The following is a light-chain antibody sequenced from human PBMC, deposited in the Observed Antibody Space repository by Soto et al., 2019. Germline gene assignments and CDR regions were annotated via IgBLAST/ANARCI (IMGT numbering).Light chain of an antibody. J-gene: IGLJ2*01. V-gene: IGLV1-40*01. CDR3: QSDDSSRSVV. CDR1: SSNIGAGYD. CDR2: GNS. Sequence: QSVLTQPPSVSGAPGQRVTISCTGSSSNIGAGYDVHWYQQLPGTAPKLLIYGNSNRPSGVPDRFSGSKSGTSASLAITGLQAEDEADYYCQSDDSSRSVVFGGGTKLTVL.